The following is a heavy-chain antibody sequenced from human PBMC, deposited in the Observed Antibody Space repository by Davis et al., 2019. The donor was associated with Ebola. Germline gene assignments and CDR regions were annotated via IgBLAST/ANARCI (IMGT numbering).Heavy chain of an antibody. D-gene: IGHD2-8*02. CDR1: GGSISSSNW. Sequence: MPSETLSLTCAVSGGSISSSNWWSWVRQPPGKGLEWIGEINHSGSTNYNPSLKSRVTISVDTSKNQFSLKLSSVTAADTAVYYCARDLLGDYFDYWGQGTLVTVSS. V-gene: IGHV4-4*02. J-gene: IGHJ4*02. CDR3: ARDLLGDYFDY. CDR2: INHSGST.